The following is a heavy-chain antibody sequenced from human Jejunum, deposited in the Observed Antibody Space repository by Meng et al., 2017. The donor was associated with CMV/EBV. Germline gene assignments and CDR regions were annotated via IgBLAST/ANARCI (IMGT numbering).Heavy chain of an antibody. Sequence: SSSSYYWGGIRQPPGKGLEWIGSIYYSGTTFYNPSLKSRVTISGDMSKNQFSLTLSSLTAADTAVFYCARGVLEVSNYYYGMDVWGQGTTVTVSS. D-gene: IGHD2-8*02. J-gene: IGHJ6*02. CDR3: ARGVLEVSNYYYGMDV. CDR2: IYYSGTT. CDR1: SSSSYY. V-gene: IGHV4-39*01.